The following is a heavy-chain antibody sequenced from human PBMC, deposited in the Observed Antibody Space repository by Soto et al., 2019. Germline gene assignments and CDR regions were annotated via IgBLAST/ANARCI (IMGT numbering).Heavy chain of an antibody. CDR1: GCSFDSDW. V-gene: IGHV3-74*01. CDR2: IDYDGTTT. D-gene: IGHD2-2*01. CDR3: TRGPRASSGGTGAY. Sequence: EVQLVESGGGLVQPWGSLRLSCAASGCSFDSDWMHWVRQAPGQGPMWVSRIDYDGTTTNYADSVKGRFTISRDNAKSTLYLQMNSLRPEDTAVYYCTRGPRASSGGTGAYWGKVTLVTVSS. J-gene: IGHJ1*01.